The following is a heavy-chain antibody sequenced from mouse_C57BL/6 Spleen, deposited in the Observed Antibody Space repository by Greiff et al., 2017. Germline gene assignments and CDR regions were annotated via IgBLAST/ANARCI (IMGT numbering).Heavy chain of an antibody. CDR2: IDPEDGET. CDR1: GYNIKDYY. D-gene: IGHD1-1*01. J-gene: IGHJ4*01. V-gene: IGHV14-2*01. Sequence: VQLQQSGAELVKPGASVKLSCTASGYNIKDYYMHWVKQRTEQGLEWIGRIDPEDGETKYAPKFKGKATKTADTSSNTAYLQLSSLTSEATSVYYSARRVGSMDYWGQGTSVTVSS. CDR3: ARRVGSMDY.